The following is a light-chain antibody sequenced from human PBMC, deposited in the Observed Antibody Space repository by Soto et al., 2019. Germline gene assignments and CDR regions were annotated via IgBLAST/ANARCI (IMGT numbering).Light chain of an antibody. Sequence: QSVLTQPASVSGSPGQSITISCTGTSSDVGSFNFVSWYQQHPGQAPKLMIYEGNKRPSGVSNRFSGSKSGNTASLTVSGLQAEDEADYYCCSYADSVLFGGGTKVTVL. V-gene: IGLV2-23*01. J-gene: IGLJ2*01. CDR2: EGN. CDR1: SSDVGSFNF. CDR3: CSYADSVL.